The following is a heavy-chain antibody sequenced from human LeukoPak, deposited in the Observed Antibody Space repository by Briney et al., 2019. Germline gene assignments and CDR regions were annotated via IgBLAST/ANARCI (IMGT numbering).Heavy chain of an antibody. V-gene: IGHV1-18*01. CDR3: ASNFIRTGYFGEYYLH. CDR1: GYTFGAYG. Sequence: ASVKVSCKVSGYTFGAYGLSWVRQAPDQGLEWLGWIAPYEGDTQYTPRLQDRIILTADTATTTVYMELRSLRIDDTAVYYCASNFIRTGYFGEYYLHWGQGTQVVVSS. D-gene: IGHD3-9*01. CDR2: IAPYEGDT. J-gene: IGHJ1*01.